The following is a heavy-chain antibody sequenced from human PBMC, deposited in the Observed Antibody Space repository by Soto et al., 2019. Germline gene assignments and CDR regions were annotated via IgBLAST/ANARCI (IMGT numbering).Heavy chain of an antibody. V-gene: IGHV3-30*18. Sequence: GGPLRLSCAVFGFTFSSYGMHWVRQAPGKGLEWVAVISYDGSNKYYADSVKGRFTISRDNYKNTLYLQMNSLRAEDTAVYYCAKGYYDSSGAHWGQGTLVTVSS. CDR1: GFTFSSYG. J-gene: IGHJ4*02. D-gene: IGHD3-22*01. CDR2: ISYDGSNK. CDR3: AKGYYDSSGAH.